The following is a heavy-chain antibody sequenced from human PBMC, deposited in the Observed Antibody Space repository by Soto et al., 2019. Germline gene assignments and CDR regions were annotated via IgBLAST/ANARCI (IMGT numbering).Heavy chain of an antibody. CDR1: GGSFSGYY. CDR2: INHSGST. Sequence: ASETLSLTCAVYGGSFSGYYWSWIRQPPGKGLEWIGEINHSGSTNYNPSLQSRVTISVETSKNQFSLKLSSVTAADTAVYYCARSGSSRPYYYYGMDVWGQGTTVTVSS. CDR3: ARSGSSRPYYYYGMDV. D-gene: IGHD6-6*01. J-gene: IGHJ6*02. V-gene: IGHV4-34*01.